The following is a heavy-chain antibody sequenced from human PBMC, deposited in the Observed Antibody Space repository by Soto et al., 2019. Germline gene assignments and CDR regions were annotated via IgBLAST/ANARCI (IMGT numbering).Heavy chain of an antibody. Sequence: QVQLQESGPELVKPSQTLSLTCTVSGVSISSNGHYWTWIRQHPGKCLEWIAYIYYTGNTYYNPSLNSPLSISVGTSKSPLSPSSPSVTAADTAVYYCAREPWRYDSWCQGTLVTGS. CDR3: AREPWRYDS. J-gene: IGHJ4*02. D-gene: IGHD5-12*01. CDR1: GVSISSNGHY. V-gene: IGHV4-31*01. CDR2: IYYTGNT.